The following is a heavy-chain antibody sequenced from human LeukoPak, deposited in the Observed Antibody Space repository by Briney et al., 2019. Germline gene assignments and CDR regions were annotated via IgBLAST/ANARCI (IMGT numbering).Heavy chain of an antibody. CDR1: GASISSYY. J-gene: IGHJ6*02. D-gene: IGHD3-3*01. CDR3: ARGLYDFWSGYYKYYYYGMDV. CDR2: IYYSGST. V-gene: IGHV4-59*06. Sequence: PSETLSLTCTVSGASISSYYWNWIRQHPGKGLEWIGYIYYSGSTYYNPSLKSRVTISVDTSKNQFSLKLSSVTAADTAVYYCARGLYDFWSGYYKYYYYGMDVWGQGTTVTVSS.